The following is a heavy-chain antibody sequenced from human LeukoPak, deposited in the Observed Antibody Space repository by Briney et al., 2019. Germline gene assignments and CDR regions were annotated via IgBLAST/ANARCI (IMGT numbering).Heavy chain of an antibody. CDR2: INPSGGST. CDR1: GYTFTTYY. V-gene: IGHV1-46*01. D-gene: IGHD3-22*01. Sequence: ASVKVSCKASGYTFTTYYIHWVRQAPGQGLEWMGIINPSGGSTTYAQIFQGRVTLTRDTSTSTVYMELSSLRSDDTAVYYCARDSYDSSGSYFFLKLLDYWGQGTLVAVSS. CDR3: ARDSYDSSGSYFFLKLLDY. J-gene: IGHJ4*02.